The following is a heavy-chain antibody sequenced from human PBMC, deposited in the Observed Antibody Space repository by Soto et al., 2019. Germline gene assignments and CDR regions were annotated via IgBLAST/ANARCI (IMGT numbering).Heavy chain of an antibody. Sequence: GGSLRLSCAASGCTFISYAMSWVRQAPGKGLEWVSAISGSGGSTYYADSVKGRLTISRDNSKNTLYLQMNSLRAEDTAVYYCAKEVVAATENYFDYWGQGTLVTVSS. D-gene: IGHD2-15*01. CDR2: ISGSGGST. CDR1: GCTFISYA. V-gene: IGHV3-23*01. J-gene: IGHJ4*02. CDR3: AKEVVAATENYFDY.